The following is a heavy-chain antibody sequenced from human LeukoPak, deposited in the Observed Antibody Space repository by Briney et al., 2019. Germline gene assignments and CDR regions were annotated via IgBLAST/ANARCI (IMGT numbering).Heavy chain of an antibody. CDR2: IYYSGST. CDR1: GGSISSGDYY. D-gene: IGHD3-3*01. Sequence: PSQTLSLTCTVSGGSISSGDYYWSWIRQPPGKGLEWIGYIYYSGSTYYNPSLKSRVTISVDTSKNQFSLKLSSVTAADTAVYYCAGESRITIFGVVTYYFDYWGQGTLVTVSS. J-gene: IGHJ4*02. V-gene: IGHV4-30-4*08. CDR3: AGESRITIFGVVTYYFDY.